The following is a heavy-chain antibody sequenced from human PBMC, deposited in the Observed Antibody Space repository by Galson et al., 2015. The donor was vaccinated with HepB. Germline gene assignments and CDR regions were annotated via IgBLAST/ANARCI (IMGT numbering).Heavy chain of an antibody. J-gene: IGHJ4*02. D-gene: IGHD2-15*01. CDR3: ARETPDTYYFDY. Sequence: SVKVSCKASGYTLTNYHFHWVRQAPGQGPEWMGKIFAGGGNTRYAERFQGRVTLTRDSSTSTIYMEVSSLRSDDTAVYYCARETPDTYYFDYWGQGTLVTFSS. V-gene: IGHV1-46*01. CDR2: IFAGGGNT. CDR1: GYTLTNYH.